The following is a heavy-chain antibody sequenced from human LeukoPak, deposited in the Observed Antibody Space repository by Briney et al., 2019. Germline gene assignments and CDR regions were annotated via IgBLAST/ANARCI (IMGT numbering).Heavy chain of an antibody. Sequence: PGGSLRLSCAVSGFTFDDYAMHWVRQTPGKGLEWLSGFSWNSGSIGYADSVKGRFTISRDNAKNSLFLQMNSLRAEDTAVYYCVRGNPFGGYWGQGTLVTVSS. V-gene: IGHV3-9*01. J-gene: IGHJ4*02. CDR1: GFTFDDYA. CDR2: FSWNSGSI. CDR3: VRGNPFGGY. D-gene: IGHD2-15*01.